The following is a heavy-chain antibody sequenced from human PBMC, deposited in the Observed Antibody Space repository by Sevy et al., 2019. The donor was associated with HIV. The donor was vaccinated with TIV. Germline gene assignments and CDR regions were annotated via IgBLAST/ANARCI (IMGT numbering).Heavy chain of an antibody. CDR3: ARVGGNGWYYFDY. J-gene: IGHJ4*02. CDR2: IIPILGTV. D-gene: IGHD6-19*01. Sequence: ASVKFSCKASGGTFSSYGISWVRQAPGQGLEWMGGIIPILGTVNYAQKFQGRVTITADESTKTAYMKLSSWGSEDTAEYYCARVGGNGWYYFDYWGQETLVTVSS. V-gene: IGHV1-69*13. CDR1: GGTFSSYG.